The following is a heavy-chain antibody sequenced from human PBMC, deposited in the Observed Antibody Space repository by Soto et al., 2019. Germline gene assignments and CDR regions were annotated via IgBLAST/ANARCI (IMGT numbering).Heavy chain of an antibody. J-gene: IGHJ4*02. Sequence: GGSLRLSCAASGFTFSSYGMHWVRQAPGKGLEWVAVISYDGSNKYYADSVKGRFTISRDNSKNTLYLQMNSLRAEDTAVYYCANQPRFRHHYWGQGTLVTVSS. CDR1: GFTFSSYG. D-gene: IGHD3-3*01. V-gene: IGHV3-30*18. CDR2: ISYDGSNK. CDR3: ANQPRFRHHY.